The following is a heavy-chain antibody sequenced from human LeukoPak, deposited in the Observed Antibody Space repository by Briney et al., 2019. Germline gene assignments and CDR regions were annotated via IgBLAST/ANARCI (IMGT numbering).Heavy chain of an antibody. J-gene: IGHJ5*02. D-gene: IGHD1-7*01. CDR3: ARDQELELPPSNWFDP. CDR1: GGSFSGYY. CDR2: INHSGST. Sequence: PSETLSLTCAVYGGSFSGYYWSWIRQPPGKGLEWIGEINHSGSTNYNPSLKSRVTISVDTSKNQFSLKLSSVTAADTAVYYCARDQELELPPSNWFDPWGQGTLVTVSS. V-gene: IGHV4-34*01.